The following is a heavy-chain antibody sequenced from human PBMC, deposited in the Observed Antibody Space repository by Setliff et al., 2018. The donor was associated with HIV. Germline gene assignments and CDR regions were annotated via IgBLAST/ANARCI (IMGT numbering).Heavy chain of an antibody. V-gene: IGHV4-4*07. D-gene: IGHD3-3*01. J-gene: IGHJ4*02. Sequence: SETLSLTCTVSGDSSSSYYCNWIRQPAGKGLEWIGHMYISGGTHYNPSLRSRVTISVDTSKNHFSLKLSSVTAADTAVFYCARVPFTTGFDYWGQGILVTVSS. CDR1: GDSSSSYY. CDR2: MYISGGT. CDR3: ARVPFTTGFDY.